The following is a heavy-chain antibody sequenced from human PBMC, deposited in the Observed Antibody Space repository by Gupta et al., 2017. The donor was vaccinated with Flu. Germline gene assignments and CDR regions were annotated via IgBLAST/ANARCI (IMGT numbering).Heavy chain of an antibody. D-gene: IGHD5-12*01. V-gene: IGHV1-8*01. CDR2: VNPNSGNT. CDR3: ARNVAPDY. J-gene: IGHJ4*02. CDR1: D. Sequence: DLTWVRQAAGQGLEYMGWVNPNSGNTGYEQKFQGRVTMTRNISTSTAYMELTSLRSDDTAVYYCARNVAPDYWGQGTLVTVSS.